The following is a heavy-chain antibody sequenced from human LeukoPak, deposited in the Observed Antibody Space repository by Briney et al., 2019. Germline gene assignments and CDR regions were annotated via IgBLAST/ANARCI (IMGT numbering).Heavy chain of an antibody. J-gene: IGHJ4*02. CDR2: IYYSGST. CDR3: AREGGLRRGYDYVWGSYRYPYYFDY. CDR1: GGSISSYY. Sequence: PSETLSLTCTVSGGSISSYYWSWIRQPPGKGLEWIGYIYYSGSTNYNPSLKSRVTISVDTSKNQFSLKLSYVTAADTAVYYCAREGGLRRGYDYVWGSYRYPYYFDYWGQGTLVTVSS. D-gene: IGHD3-16*02. V-gene: IGHV4-59*01.